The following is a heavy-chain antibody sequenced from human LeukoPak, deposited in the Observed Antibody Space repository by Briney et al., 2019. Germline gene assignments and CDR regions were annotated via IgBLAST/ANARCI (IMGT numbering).Heavy chain of an antibody. CDR3: ARLGSSWALDY. V-gene: IGHV3-33*01. Sequence: GGSLRLSCAPSGFTFSSYGILWVRQAPGKGLEWVAVIWYDGSNKYYADSVKGRFTISRDNSKKTLNLQMNTLRAEDTAVYYCARLGSSWALDYWGQGTLVTVSS. CDR1: GFTFSSYG. CDR2: IWYDGSNK. J-gene: IGHJ4*02. D-gene: IGHD6-13*01.